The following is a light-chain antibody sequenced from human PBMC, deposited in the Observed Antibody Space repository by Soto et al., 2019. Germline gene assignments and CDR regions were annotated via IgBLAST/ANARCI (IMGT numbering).Light chain of an antibody. J-gene: IGLJ1*01. Sequence: QSVLTQPASVSGSPGQAITISYNGTSSDVGGYNYVSWYQHHPGKAPKLMIYDVSNRPSGVSNRFSGSKSGNMASLTISGLQPEDEADYYCSSYTTSNTRQIVFGTGTKVTVL. CDR1: SSDVGGYNY. CDR3: SSYTTSNTRQIV. CDR2: DVS. V-gene: IGLV2-14*03.